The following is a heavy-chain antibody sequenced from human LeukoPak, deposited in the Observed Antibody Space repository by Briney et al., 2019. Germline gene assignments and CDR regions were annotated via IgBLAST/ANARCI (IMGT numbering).Heavy chain of an antibody. D-gene: IGHD3-22*01. CDR1: GFTVSSNY. J-gene: IGHJ4*02. Sequence: GGSLRLSCAASGFTVSSNYMSWVRQAPGEGLEWVSVIYSGGSTYYADSVKCRFTISRNNSKNTLYLQMNSLRAKDTAVYYCARAPPGGYYDSSGYDYWGQGTLVTVSS. CDR2: IYSGGST. V-gene: IGHV3-53*01. CDR3: ARAPPGGYYDSSGYDY.